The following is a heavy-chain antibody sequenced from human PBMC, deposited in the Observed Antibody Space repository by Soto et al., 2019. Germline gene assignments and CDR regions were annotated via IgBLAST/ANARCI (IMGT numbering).Heavy chain of an antibody. CDR2: TYYSSQWNT. J-gene: IGHJ4*02. CDR1: GDSVSSDSAA. D-gene: IGHD4-17*01. V-gene: IGHV6-1*01. CDR3: ARIDADGGFDY. Sequence: QVQLQQSGPGLVKPSQTLSLTCVISGDSVSSDSAAWFGIRQSRSGGLEWLGRTYYSSQWNTEYAVSVRRRLTIDTDTSKNQLSLELKAVTSEDTAVYYCARIDADGGFDYWGQGTLVTVSS.